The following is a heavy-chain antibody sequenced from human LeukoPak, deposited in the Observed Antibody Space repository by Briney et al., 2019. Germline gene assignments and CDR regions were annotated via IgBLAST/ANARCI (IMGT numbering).Heavy chain of an antibody. CDR1: GGSFNDYY. D-gene: IGHD2-8*01. CDR2: IYYSGST. V-gene: IGHV4-59*01. J-gene: IGHJ4*02. Sequence: SETLSLTCDVSGGSFNDYYWSWIRQPPGKGLEWIGYIYYSGSTNYNPSLKSRVTISVDTSRNQFSLKLSSVTAADTAVYYCARAPNPDFFDDWGQGTLVTVSS. CDR3: ARAPNPDFFDD.